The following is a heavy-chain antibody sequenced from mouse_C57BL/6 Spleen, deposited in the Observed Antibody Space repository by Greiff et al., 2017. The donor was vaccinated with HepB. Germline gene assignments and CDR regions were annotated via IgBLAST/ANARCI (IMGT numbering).Heavy chain of an antibody. Sequence: QVQLQQPGAELVKPGASVKLSCKASGYTFTSYWMHWVKQRPGQGLEWIGMIHPNSGSTNYNEKFKSKATLTVDKSSSTAYMQLSSLTSEDSAVYYCARGIYYGNYWYFDVGGTGTTVTVSS. CDR2: IHPNSGST. D-gene: IGHD2-1*01. J-gene: IGHJ1*03. CDR3: ARGIYYGNYWYFDV. CDR1: GYTFTSYW. V-gene: IGHV1-64*01.